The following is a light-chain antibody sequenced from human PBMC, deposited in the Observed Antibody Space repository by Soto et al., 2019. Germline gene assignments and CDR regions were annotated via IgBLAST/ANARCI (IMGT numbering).Light chain of an antibody. J-gene: IGLJ1*01. CDR2: GNS. V-gene: IGLV1-40*01. CDR3: QSYDSSLSFYV. CDR1: SSNIGAGYD. Sequence: QSVLTQPPSVSGAPGQRVTISCTGSSSNIGAGYDVHWYQQLPGTAPKLLIYGNSNRPSGVPDRFSGSKSDTSASLAITGLQAEDEADYYCQSYDSSLSFYVFGTGTKLTVL.